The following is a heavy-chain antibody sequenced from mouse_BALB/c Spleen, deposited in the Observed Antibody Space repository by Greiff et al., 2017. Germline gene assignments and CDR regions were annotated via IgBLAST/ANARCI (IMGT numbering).Heavy chain of an antibody. CDR3: AKPGVSAMDY. J-gene: IGHJ4*01. Sequence: QVHVKQSGPGLVQPSQSLSITCTVSGFSLTSYGVHWVRQSPGKGLEWLGVIWSGGSTDYNAAFISRLSISKDNSKSQVFLKLNSLQTDDTATYYCAKPGVSAMDYWGQGTSVTVSS. V-gene: IGHV2-2*01. CDR1: GFSLTSYG. CDR2: IWSGGST.